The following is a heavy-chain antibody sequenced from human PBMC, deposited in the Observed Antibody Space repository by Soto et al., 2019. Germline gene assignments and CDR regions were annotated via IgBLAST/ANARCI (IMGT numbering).Heavy chain of an antibody. CDR3: AREGGSYSSFFDF. J-gene: IGHJ4*02. D-gene: IGHD1-26*01. CDR1: GDSISSGGYY. Sequence: QVQLQESGPGLVKPSQTLSLTCSVSGDSISSGGYYWSWIRQLPGKGLEWIGYIYFTGSTTYDASLKGRVNISVDTSKNQFSLKMTSMTVADTAVYYCAREGGSYSSFFDFWGQGILVTVSS. V-gene: IGHV4-31*03. CDR2: IYFTGST.